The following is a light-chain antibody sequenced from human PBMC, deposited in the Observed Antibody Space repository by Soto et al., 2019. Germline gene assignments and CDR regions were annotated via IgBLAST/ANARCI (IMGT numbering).Light chain of an antibody. CDR1: QGISSY. CDR3: QQYYSYLIT. V-gene: IGKV1-8*01. Sequence: AISMTQSPSPVSASTRDRFTIPCRASQGISSYLAWYQQKPGKAPKLLIYAAYTLQSGFPSRFSGSGSGTDFTLNISCLQSEDFATYYCQQYYSYLITFGQGTRLEIK. J-gene: IGKJ5*01. CDR2: AAY.